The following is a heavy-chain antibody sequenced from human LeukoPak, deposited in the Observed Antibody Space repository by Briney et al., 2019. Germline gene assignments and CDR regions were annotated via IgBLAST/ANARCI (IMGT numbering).Heavy chain of an antibody. CDR2: IGGDGTT. CDR3: AKGPYGLGIYYGMDV. J-gene: IGHJ6*02. CDR1: GFTFSNCG. D-gene: IGHD3-10*01. V-gene: IGHV3-23*01. Sequence: PGRSLRLSCAPSGFTFSNCGMSWVRQAPGKGLQWLSVIGGDGTTYYADSVKGRFTVSRDNSENTLYLQMNSLRAEDTAVYYCAKGPYGLGIYYGMDVWGQGTTVTV.